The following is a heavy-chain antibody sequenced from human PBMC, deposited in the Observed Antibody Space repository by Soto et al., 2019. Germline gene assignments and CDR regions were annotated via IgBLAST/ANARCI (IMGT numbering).Heavy chain of an antibody. D-gene: IGHD3-22*01. J-gene: IGHJ5*02. CDR1: GFTFNSYA. CDR2: ISGSGDST. CDR3: AKAGDISGYYPRGDWFDP. Sequence: EVQLLESGGGLAQPGGSLRLSCAASGFTFNSYAMTWVRQAPGKGLEWVSAISGSGDSTYYADSVKGRFTISRDNSKNTLYLQMNRLRAEDTAVYYCAKAGDISGYYPRGDWFDPWGQGTLVTVSS. V-gene: IGHV3-23*01.